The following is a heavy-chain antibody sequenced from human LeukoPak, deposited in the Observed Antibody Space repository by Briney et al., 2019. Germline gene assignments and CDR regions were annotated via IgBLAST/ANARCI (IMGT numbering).Heavy chain of an antibody. CDR1: GFTFSSYS. D-gene: IGHD1-26*01. CDR3: ARAPYGGSYSVGLGY. CDR2: ISSSSSTI. V-gene: IGHV3-48*04. Sequence: QSGGSLRLSCAASGFTFSSYSMNWVRQAPGKGLEWVSYISSSSSTIYYADSVKGRFTISRDNAKNSLYLQMNSLRAEDTAVYYCARAPYGGSYSVGLGYWGQGTLVTVSS. J-gene: IGHJ4*02.